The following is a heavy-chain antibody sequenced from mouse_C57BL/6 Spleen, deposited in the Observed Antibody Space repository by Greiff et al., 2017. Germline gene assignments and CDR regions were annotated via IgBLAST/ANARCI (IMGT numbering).Heavy chain of an antibody. J-gene: IGHJ1*03. Sequence: EVQLVESGGGLVQPGGSLSLSCAASGFTFTDYYMSWVRQPPGKALEWLGFIRNKANGYTTEYSASVKGRFTISRDNSQSILYLQMNALSAEDRATYYCARLYDGSSYLGYFDVWGTGTTVTVSS. CDR1: GFTFTDYY. V-gene: IGHV7-3*01. CDR2: IRNKANGYTT. D-gene: IGHD1-1*01. CDR3: ARLYDGSSYLGYFDV.